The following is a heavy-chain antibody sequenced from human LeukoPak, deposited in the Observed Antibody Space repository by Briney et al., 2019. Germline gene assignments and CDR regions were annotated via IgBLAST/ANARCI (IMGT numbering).Heavy chain of an antibody. CDR2: IYPGDSDT. Sequence: GESLKISCKGSGYSFTSYWIGWVRQMPGEGLEWSGIIYPGDSDTRYSPSFQGQVTISADKSISTAYLQWSSLKASDTAMYYCARPYYYGSGSCYFDYWGQGTLVTVSS. D-gene: IGHD3-10*01. J-gene: IGHJ4*02. CDR3: ARPYYYGSGSCYFDY. CDR1: GYSFTSYW. V-gene: IGHV5-51*01.